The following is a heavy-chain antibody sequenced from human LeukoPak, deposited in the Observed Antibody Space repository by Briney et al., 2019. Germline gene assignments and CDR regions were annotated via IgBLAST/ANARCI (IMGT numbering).Heavy chain of an antibody. Sequence: GGSLRLSCAASGFAFSSYAMSWVRQAPGKGLEWVSSLSGGGDSRYYADSVMGRFTISRDNSKNTLYLQMNSLRAEDTAVYYCAKAVRSMVTGGGYFDSWGQGTLVTVSS. CDR1: GFAFSSYA. CDR3: AKAVRSMVTGGGYFDS. CDR2: LSGGGDSR. J-gene: IGHJ4*02. V-gene: IGHV3-23*01. D-gene: IGHD3-10*01.